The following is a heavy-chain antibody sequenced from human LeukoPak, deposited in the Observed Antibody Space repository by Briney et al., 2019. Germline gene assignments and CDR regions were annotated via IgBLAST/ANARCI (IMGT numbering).Heavy chain of an antibody. CDR3: ARASPMAVAGTEVNY. V-gene: IGHV1-2*02. Sequence: ASVKVSCKASGYTFTGYYMHWVRQAPGQGLEWMGWINPNSGGTNYAQKFQGRVTMTTDTSTSTAYMELRSLRSDDTAVYYCARASPMAVAGTEVNYWGQGTLVTVSS. CDR2: INPNSGGT. D-gene: IGHD6-19*01. CDR1: GYTFTGYY. J-gene: IGHJ4*02.